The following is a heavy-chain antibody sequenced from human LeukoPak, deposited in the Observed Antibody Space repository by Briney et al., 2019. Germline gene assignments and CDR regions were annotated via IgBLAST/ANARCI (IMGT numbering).Heavy chain of an antibody. CDR2: IWYDGSNK. Sequence: GGSLRPSCAPSGFTSSSHGTRWDRQAQGEGRGWGAVIWYDGSNKSYADSVKGRFTISRDNSKNTLYLQMNSLRAEDTAVYYCARGRGSDGYYFDYWGQGTLVTVSS. CDR3: ARGRGSDGYYFDY. V-gene: IGHV3-33*01. CDR1: GFTSSSHG. J-gene: IGHJ4*02. D-gene: IGHD5-24*01.